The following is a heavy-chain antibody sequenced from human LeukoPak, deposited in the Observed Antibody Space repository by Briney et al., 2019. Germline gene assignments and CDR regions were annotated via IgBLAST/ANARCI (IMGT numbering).Heavy chain of an antibody. D-gene: IGHD5-12*01. Sequence: GGSLRLSCAASGFTFDDYAMHWVRQAPGKGPEWVSGISWNSGSIGYADSVKGRFTISRDNAKNSLYLQMNSLRAGDTALYYCAKDRTSMVATFFDYWGQGTLVTVSS. J-gene: IGHJ4*02. CDR3: AKDRTSMVATFFDY. CDR1: GFTFDDYA. V-gene: IGHV3-9*01. CDR2: ISWNSGSI.